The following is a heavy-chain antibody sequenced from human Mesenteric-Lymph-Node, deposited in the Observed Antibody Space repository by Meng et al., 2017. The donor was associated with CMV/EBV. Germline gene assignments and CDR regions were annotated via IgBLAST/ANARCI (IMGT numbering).Heavy chain of an antibody. CDR3: ARGPTYYYDSSAYYVYYGMDV. J-gene: IGHJ6*02. CDR1: GGTFNSYT. V-gene: IGHV1-18*01. Sequence: ASVKVSCKAFGGTFNSYTINWVRQTPGQGLEWMGWISGYNGNTNYAQKFQGRVTMTTDTSTSTAYMELRSLRSDDTAVYYCARGPTYYYDSSAYYVYYGMDVWGQGTTVTVSS. D-gene: IGHD3-22*01. CDR2: ISGYNGNT.